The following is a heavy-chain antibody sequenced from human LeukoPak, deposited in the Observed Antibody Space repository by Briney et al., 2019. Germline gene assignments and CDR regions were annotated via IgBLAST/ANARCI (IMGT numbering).Heavy chain of an antibody. J-gene: IGHJ3*01. CDR2: ISGSGGST. V-gene: IGHV3-23*01. CDR1: GFTFTSYA. D-gene: IGHD3-3*01. Sequence: PGGSMRLSCAASGFTFTSYAMSWVRQAPGKGLEWVSAISGSGGSTYYADSVKGRFTIFRDNSKNTLYLQMNRLRAEDTAVYYCAKVNQIFGYPFWGQGTMVTVSS. CDR3: AKVNQIFGYPF.